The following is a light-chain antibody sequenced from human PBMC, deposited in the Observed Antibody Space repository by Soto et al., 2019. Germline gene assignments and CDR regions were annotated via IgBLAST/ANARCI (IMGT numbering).Light chain of an antibody. CDR1: NSNIGRYS. Sequence: QSVLTQPPSLCGTPGQRVTISCSGSNSNIGRYSVNWYQHFPGTAPKILIYSDDERPSGVPDRFSGSKSGTSASLAISGLQSEDEAEYYCAAWDDNLNGPPFGGGTKLTVL. V-gene: IGLV1-44*01. J-gene: IGLJ3*02. CDR3: AAWDDNLNGPP. CDR2: SDD.